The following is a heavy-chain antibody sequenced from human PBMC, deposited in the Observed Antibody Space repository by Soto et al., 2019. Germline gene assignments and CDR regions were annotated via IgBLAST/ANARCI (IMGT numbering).Heavy chain of an antibody. CDR2: IIPILGIA. CDR1: GGTFSSYT. Sequence: QVQLVQSGAEVKKPGSSVKVSCKASGGTFSSYTISWVRQAPGQGLEWMGRIIPILGIANYAQKFQGRVTITADKSTSTAYMELSSLRSEDTAVYYCAIHRVSVYSYGNGVYMYVWGKGTTVTVSS. D-gene: IGHD5-18*01. V-gene: IGHV1-69*02. J-gene: IGHJ6*03. CDR3: AIHRVSVYSYGNGVYMYV.